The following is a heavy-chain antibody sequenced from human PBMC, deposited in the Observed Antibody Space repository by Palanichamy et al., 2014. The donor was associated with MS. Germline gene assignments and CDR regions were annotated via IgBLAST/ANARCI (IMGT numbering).Heavy chain of an antibody. J-gene: IGHJ3*01. D-gene: IGHD3-3*01. V-gene: IGHV4-61*02. CDR1: GGSISSGSYY. CDR3: AREGYDFT. CDR2: VYTSGST. Sequence: QVQLQESGPGLVKPSQTLSLTCTVSGGSISSGSYYWTWIRQPAGKGLESIGRVYTSGSTNYNPSLKSRVTISVDTSKNQFFLKLRSVTAADTAVYYCAREGYDFTWGQGTMVPVSS.